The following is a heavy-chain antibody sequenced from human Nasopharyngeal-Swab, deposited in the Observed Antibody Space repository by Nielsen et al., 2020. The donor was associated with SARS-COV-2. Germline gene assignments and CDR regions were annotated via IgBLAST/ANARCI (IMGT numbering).Heavy chain of an antibody. V-gene: IGHV1-2*04. Sequence: ASVKVFCNASGYTFTGYYMHWVRQAPGQGLEWMGRINPNSGGTNYAQKFQGWVTMTRDTSISTAYMELSRLRSDDTAVYYCARDSSDPYGMDVWGQGTTVTVSS. J-gene: IGHJ6*02. CDR3: ARDSSDPYGMDV. CDR2: INPNSGGT. D-gene: IGHD6-19*01. CDR1: GYTFTGYY.